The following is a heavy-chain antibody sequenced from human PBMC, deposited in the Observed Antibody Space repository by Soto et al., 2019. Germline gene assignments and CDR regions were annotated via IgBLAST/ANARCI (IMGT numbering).Heavy chain of an antibody. CDR2: ILGSGDST. V-gene: IGHV3-23*01. D-gene: IGHD1-26*01. CDR3: AKDNPVGATPGWFDS. J-gene: IGHJ5*01. Sequence: EVQLLESGGGFVQPGWSLRLSCESSGFTFRNFAMSWVRQAPGQGLEWVSSILGSGDSTYYADSVKGRFSISRDNSKNTLYLQMISLRAEDTAIYYCAKDNPVGATPGWFDSWGQGTLFIVSA. CDR1: GFTFRNFA.